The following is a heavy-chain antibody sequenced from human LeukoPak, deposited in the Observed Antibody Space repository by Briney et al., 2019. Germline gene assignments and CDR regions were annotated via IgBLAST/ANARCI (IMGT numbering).Heavy chain of an antibody. J-gene: IGHJ4*02. CDR3: ARGGYRFFDY. CDR2: IRSNGGTK. Sequence: GGSLRLSCAASGFSFSTHGIHWVRQAPGMRLEYVSAIRSNGGTKYYADSVKGRFTISRDNYKNTVYLQMDSLRVEDMAVYYCARGGYRFFDYWGQGTLVTVSS. CDR1: GFSFSTHG. D-gene: IGHD3-22*01. V-gene: IGHV3-64*02.